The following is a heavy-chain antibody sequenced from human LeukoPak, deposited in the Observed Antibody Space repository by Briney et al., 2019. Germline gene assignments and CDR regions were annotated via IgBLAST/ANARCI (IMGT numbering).Heavy chain of an antibody. Sequence: SETLSLTCAVYGGSFSGYYWSWIRQPPGKGLEWIGEINHSGSTNYNPSLKSRVTISVDTSKNQFSLKLSSVTAADTAVYYCARHPRLEGWFDPWGQGTLVTASS. D-gene: IGHD4-11*01. CDR2: INHSGST. CDR1: GGSFSGYY. J-gene: IGHJ5*02. CDR3: ARHPRLEGWFDP. V-gene: IGHV4-34*01.